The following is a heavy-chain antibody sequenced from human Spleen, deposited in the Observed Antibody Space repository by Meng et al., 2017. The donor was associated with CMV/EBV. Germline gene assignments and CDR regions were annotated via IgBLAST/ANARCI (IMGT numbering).Heavy chain of an antibody. D-gene: IGHD2-21*01. J-gene: IGHJ4*02. V-gene: IGHV3-48*03. Sequence: GESLKISCAVSGFTFTTYEMNWVRQAPGKGLEWVSYITTSSSTISYADSVKGRFTLSRDNAKNSLFLQMSPLRVEDTAVYYCARAYCGNVACAPSYWGQGSLVTVSS. CDR1: GFTFTTYE. CDR2: ITTSSSTI. CDR3: ARAYCGNVACAPSY.